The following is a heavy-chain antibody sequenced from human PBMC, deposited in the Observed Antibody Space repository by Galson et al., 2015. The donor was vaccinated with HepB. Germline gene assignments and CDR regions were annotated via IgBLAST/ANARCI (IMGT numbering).Heavy chain of an antibody. V-gene: IGHV3-23*01. CDR2: ISSSGGST. CDR3: AKDQFRIAAGVNNWFDP. D-gene: IGHD6-13*01. Sequence: SLRLSCAASGFTFGSYAMSWVRQPPGKGLEWVSGISSSGGSTYYADPVKGRFTISRDNSKNTLYLQMNGLRAEGTAVYYCAKDQFRIAAGVNNWFDPWGQGTLFTVSS. J-gene: IGHJ5*02. CDR1: GFTFGSYA.